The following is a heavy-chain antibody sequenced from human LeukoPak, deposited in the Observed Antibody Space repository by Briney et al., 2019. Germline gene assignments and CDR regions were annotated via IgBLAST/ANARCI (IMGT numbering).Heavy chain of an antibody. Sequence: GGPLRLSCAASGFTFSSYSMNWVRQAPGKGLEWVSSISSSSSYIYYADSVKGRFTISRDNAKNSLYLQMNSLRAEDTAVYYCARVGVADTIDYWGQGTLVTVSS. D-gene: IGHD2-15*01. CDR1: GFTFSSYS. J-gene: IGHJ4*02. CDR2: ISSSSSYI. V-gene: IGHV3-21*01. CDR3: ARVGVADTIDY.